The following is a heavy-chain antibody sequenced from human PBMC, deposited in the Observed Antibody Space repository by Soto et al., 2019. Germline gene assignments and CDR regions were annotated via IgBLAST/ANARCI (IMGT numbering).Heavy chain of an antibody. V-gene: IGHV3-33*01. Sequence: QVQLVESGGGVVQPGRSLRLSCAASGFTFSSYGMHWVRQAPGKGLEWVAIIWYDGSNKYYADSVKGRFTISRDNSKNTLYLQMNSLRAEDMAVYYCARCYWGWMTTENCYGMDVWGQGTTVTVSS. D-gene: IGHD4-4*01. J-gene: IGHJ6*02. CDR3: ARCYWGWMTTENCYGMDV. CDR2: IWYDGSNK. CDR1: GFTFSSYG.